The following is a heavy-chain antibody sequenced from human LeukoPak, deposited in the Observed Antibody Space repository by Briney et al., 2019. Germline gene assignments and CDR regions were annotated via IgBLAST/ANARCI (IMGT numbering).Heavy chain of an antibody. CDR3: ARNSWQLVPFFDY. D-gene: IGHD6-13*01. V-gene: IGHV4-38-2*02. CDR2: IYHSGST. CDR1: GYSISSGYY. Sequence: SETLSLTCTVSGYSISSGYYWGWIRQPPGKGLEWIGSIYHSGSTYYNPSLKSRVTISVDTSKNQFSLKLSSVTAADTAVYYCARNSWQLVPFFDYWGQGTLVTVSS. J-gene: IGHJ4*02.